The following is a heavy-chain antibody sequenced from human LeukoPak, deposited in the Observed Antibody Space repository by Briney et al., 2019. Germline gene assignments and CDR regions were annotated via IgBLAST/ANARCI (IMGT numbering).Heavy chain of an antibody. CDR3: ARVPGLLALYYYDSSGFFDY. CDR2: IYYSGST. V-gene: IGHV4-31*03. D-gene: IGHD3-22*01. CDR1: GGSISSGGYY. J-gene: IGHJ4*02. Sequence: SQTLSLTCTVSGGSISSGGYYWSWIRQHPGKGLEWIGYIYYSGSTYYNPSLKSRVTISVDTSKNQFSLKLSSVTAADTAVYYCARVPGLLALYYYDSSGFFDYWGQGTLVTVSS.